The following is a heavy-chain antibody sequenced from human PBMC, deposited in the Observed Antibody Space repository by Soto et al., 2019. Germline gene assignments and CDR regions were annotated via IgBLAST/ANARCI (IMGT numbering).Heavy chain of an antibody. CDR1: GYTFTDFY. CDR3: GRETSVYAPALGY. D-gene: IGHD5-12*01. J-gene: IGHJ4*02. CDR2: ISPSTDTT. V-gene: IGHV1-46*03. Sequence: QVHLVQSGAEVKTPGASVKVSCKASGYTFTDFYIHWVRQAPGQGLEWMGIISPSTDTTSYAEKFQGRITMTRDTSTNTVSQEMSGLRSDDTAVYYCGRETSVYAPALGYWGQGTLVSVSS.